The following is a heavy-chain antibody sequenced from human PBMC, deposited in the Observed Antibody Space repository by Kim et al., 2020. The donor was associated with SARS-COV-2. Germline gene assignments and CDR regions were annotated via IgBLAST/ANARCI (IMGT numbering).Heavy chain of an antibody. CDR1: GFTFSSYG. V-gene: IGHV3-30*18. CDR2: ISYDGSNK. J-gene: IGHJ4*02. D-gene: IGHD3-10*01. Sequence: GGSLRLSCAASGFTFSSYGMHWVRQAPGKGLEWVAVISYDGSNKYYADSVKGRFTISRDNSKNTLYLQMNSLRAEDTAVYYCAKRAALRKRITMVRGVIIPSLFDYWGQGTLVTVSS. CDR3: AKRAALRKRITMVRGVIIPSLFDY.